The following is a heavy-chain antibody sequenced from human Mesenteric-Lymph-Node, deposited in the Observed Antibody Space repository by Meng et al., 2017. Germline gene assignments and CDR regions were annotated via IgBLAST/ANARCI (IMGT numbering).Heavy chain of an antibody. V-gene: IGHV3-21*01. D-gene: IGHD1-26*01. CDR1: GFTFASCA. CDR2: ISSSSSYI. Sequence: GESLKISCAASGFTFASCAMSWVRQAPGKGLEWVSSISSSSSYIYYADSVKGRFTISRDNAKNSLYLQMNSLRAEDTAVYYCAKAWAVGVPSMGGYWGQGTLVTVSS. J-gene: IGHJ4*02. CDR3: AKAWAVGVPSMGGY.